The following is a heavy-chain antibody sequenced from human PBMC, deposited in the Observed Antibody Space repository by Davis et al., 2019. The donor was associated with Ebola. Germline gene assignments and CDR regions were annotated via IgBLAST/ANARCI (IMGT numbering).Heavy chain of an antibody. CDR1: AYTFTSYY. V-gene: IGHV1-46*01. CDR3: ARGGVAYSDLDY. Sequence: ASVQVSCKASAYTFTSYYMHWVRQAPGQGLEWMGIINPSGGSTSYAQKFQGRVTMTRENSMSTAYMELRSLRSEDTAVYFCARGGVAYSDLDYWGQGTLVAVSS. J-gene: IGHJ4*02. CDR2: INPSGGST. D-gene: IGHD2-21*01.